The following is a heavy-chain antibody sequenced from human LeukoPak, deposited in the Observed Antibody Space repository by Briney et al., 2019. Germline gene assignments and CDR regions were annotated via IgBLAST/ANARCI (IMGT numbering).Heavy chain of an antibody. V-gene: IGHV1-69*13. CDR2: IIPIFGTA. D-gene: IGHD5-18*01. CDR3: ASAYSYGVDSLDY. J-gene: IGHJ4*02. CDR1: GGTFSSYA. Sequence: GASVKVSCKASGGTFSSYAISWVRQAPGQGLEWMGGIIPIFGTANYAQKFQGRVTITADESTSTAYMELSSLRSEDTAVYYCASAYSYGVDSLDYWGQGTLVTVSS.